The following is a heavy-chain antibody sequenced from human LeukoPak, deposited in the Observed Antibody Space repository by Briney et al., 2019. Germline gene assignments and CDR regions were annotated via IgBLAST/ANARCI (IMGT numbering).Heavy chain of an antibody. V-gene: IGHV5-51*01. CDR3: ARPADIAVAGPFDY. Sequence: GESLNISCKVSGYSFSNYWIGWVRQMPGKGLEWMGIIYLGDSNTRYSPSFQGQVTIAADKSISTAYLQWRSLKASDTAMYYCARPADIAVAGPFDYWGQGTLVTVSS. J-gene: IGHJ4*02. CDR1: GYSFSNYW. D-gene: IGHD6-19*01. CDR2: IYLGDSNT.